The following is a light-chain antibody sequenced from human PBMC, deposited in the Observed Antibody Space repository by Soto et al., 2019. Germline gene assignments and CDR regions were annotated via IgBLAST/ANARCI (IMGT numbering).Light chain of an antibody. CDR3: QQYNSFPRT. V-gene: IGKV1-16*01. J-gene: IGKJ2*01. CDR1: QEITRY. CDR2: ATS. Sequence: DLQMTQSPSSLSASVGDRVTITCRASQEITRYVAWFQQKPGKAPKPLIYATSRLDSGVPSRFSGSGSGTDFALTISGLQPEDFATYYCQQYNSFPRTFGQGIKLEMK.